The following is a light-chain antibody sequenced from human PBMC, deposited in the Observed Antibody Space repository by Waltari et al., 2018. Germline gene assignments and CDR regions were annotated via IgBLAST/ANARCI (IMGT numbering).Light chain of an antibody. CDR1: QDLMYDDGKTY. CDR2: DVS. CDR3: MQAINLYT. V-gene: IGKV2-29*02. J-gene: IGKJ2*01. Sequence: DVVMTQTPLSLSVTPGQPASFSCKSSQDLMYDDGKTYLFWYLQKPGQSPQPLMYDVSSRFSGVPERFSGSGSGTDFILTISRVEPEDVGVYYCMQAINLYTFGQGTKLEI.